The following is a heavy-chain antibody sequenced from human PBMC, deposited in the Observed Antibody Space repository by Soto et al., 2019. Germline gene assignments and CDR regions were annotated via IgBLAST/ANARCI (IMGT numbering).Heavy chain of an antibody. Sequence: SETLSLTCTVSGGSLSSGDYYWNWVRQRPGKGLEWIGNIFYSGSTYYNPSLMSRLTIAVDTSKDQFSLSLISVTAADTAVYFCARDRYNYGRDGYYYFFVFWGQGTLVTVSS. V-gene: IGHV4-31*02. CDR1: GGSLSSGDYY. D-gene: IGHD3-22*01. CDR2: IFYSGST. CDR3: ARDRYNYGRDGYYYFFVF. J-gene: IGHJ4*02.